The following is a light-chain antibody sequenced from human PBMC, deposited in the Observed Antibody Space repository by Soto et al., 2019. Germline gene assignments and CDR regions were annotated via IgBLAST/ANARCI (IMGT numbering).Light chain of an antibody. J-gene: IGKJ4*01. CDR3: QQYNDLST. CDR1: QSISSW. Sequence: DMQMTQSPSTLSASVGDRVTITCRASQSISSWLAWYQQKPAKAPKLLIYKASTLESGVPSRFSGSGSGTEFTLTISSLQADDFATYYCQQYNDLSTFGGGTKVDI. V-gene: IGKV1-5*03. CDR2: KAS.